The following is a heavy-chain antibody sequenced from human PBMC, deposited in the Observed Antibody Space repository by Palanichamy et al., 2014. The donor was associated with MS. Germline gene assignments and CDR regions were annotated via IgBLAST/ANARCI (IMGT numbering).Heavy chain of an antibody. CDR2: IYYSGST. Sequence: QLQLQESGPGLVKPSETLSLTCTVSGGSISSSSYYWGWIRQPPGKGLEWIGSIYYSGSTYYNPSLKSRVTISVNTSKNQFSLKLSSVTAADTAVYYCARHPEKDDAFDIWGQGTMVTVSS. V-gene: IGHV4-39*01. J-gene: IGHJ3*02. CDR1: GGSISSSSYY. CDR3: ARHPEKDDAFDI.